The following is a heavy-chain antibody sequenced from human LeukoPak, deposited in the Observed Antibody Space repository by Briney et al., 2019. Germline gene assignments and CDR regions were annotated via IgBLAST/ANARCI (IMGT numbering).Heavy chain of an antibody. Sequence: GGSLRLSCAASGFTFSSYWMSWIRQAPGKGLEWVSYISSSGSTIYYADSVKGRFTISRDNAKNSLYLQMNSLRAEDTAVYYCARDFTNYGFFDYWGQGTLVTVSS. CDR3: ARDFTNYGFFDY. J-gene: IGHJ4*02. V-gene: IGHV3-11*01. CDR2: ISSSGSTI. CDR1: GFTFSSYW. D-gene: IGHD3-10*01.